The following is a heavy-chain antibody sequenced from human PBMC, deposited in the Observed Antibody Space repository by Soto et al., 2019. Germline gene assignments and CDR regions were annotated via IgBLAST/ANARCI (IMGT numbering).Heavy chain of an antibody. CDR1: GDSISSYY. CDR2: IDDSGST. Sequence: SETLSLTCTISGDSISSYYWSCIRQSPGKGREWIGYIDDSGSTNYNPSLKSRVNISIDTSKNQFSLKLSSVTAADTAVYYCARLFYSYGSGTSPRYHFDYWGQGIQVTVSS. V-gene: IGHV4-59*08. CDR3: ARLFYSYGSGTSPRYHFDY. D-gene: IGHD3-10*01. J-gene: IGHJ4*02.